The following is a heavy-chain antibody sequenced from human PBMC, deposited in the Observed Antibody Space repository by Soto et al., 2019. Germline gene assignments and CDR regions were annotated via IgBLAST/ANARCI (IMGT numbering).Heavy chain of an antibody. CDR2: ISYDGSNK. Sequence: GGSLRLSCAASGFTFSSYGMHWVRQSPGKGLEWVAVISYDGSNKYYADSVKGRFTISRDNSKNTLYLQMNSLRAEDTAVYYCAKDYGMDVWGQGTTVTVSS. CDR1: GFTFSSYG. CDR3: AKDYGMDV. V-gene: IGHV3-30*18. J-gene: IGHJ6*02.